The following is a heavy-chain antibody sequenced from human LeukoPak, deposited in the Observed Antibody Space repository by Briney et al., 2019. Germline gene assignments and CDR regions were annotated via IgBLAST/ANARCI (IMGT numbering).Heavy chain of an antibody. D-gene: IGHD3-22*01. J-gene: IGHJ4*02. CDR2: ISGSGGNT. CDR1: GFTFSSYA. CDR3: ARGMSATSGLLELEY. Sequence: RGSLSLSCAASGFTFSSYATSWVRQSPGKGLEWVSAISGSGGNTYSADSVKGRCTISRDNSKKTLFLHMNSLRAEDTAVYYCARGMSATSGLLELEYWGGGTLVSVPT. V-gene: IGHV3-23*01.